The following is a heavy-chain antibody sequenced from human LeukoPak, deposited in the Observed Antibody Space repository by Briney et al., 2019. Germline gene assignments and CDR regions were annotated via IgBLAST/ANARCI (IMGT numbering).Heavy chain of an antibody. D-gene: IGHD3-10*01. V-gene: IGHV3-66*01. Sequence: SGGSLRLSCAASGFTVSSNYMSWVRQAPGKGLEWVSVIYSGGSTYYADSVKGRFTISRDNSKNTLYLQMNSLRAEDTAVYYCARGTYYYGSGSYYSGYYFDYWGQGTLVTVSS. CDR2: IYSGGST. J-gene: IGHJ4*02. CDR1: GFTVSSNY. CDR3: ARGTYYYGSGSYYSGYYFDY.